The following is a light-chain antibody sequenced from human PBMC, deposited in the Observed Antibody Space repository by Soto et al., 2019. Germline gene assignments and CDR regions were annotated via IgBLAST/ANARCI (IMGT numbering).Light chain of an antibody. CDR2: ATS. CDR3: LQHNTYPWT. Sequence: DIQMTQSPSSLSASVGDRVTITCRASQGIRNDLDWYQQKPGKAPKRLIYATSSLQSGVPSRFSGSGSGTEFTLTISSLQPEDFATYYCLQHNTYPWTFGQGTKVEIK. J-gene: IGKJ1*01. V-gene: IGKV1-17*01. CDR1: QGIRND.